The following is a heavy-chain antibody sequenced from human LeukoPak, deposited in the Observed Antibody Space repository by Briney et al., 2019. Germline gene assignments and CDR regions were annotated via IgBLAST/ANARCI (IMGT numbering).Heavy chain of an antibody. V-gene: IGHV3-9*01. Sequence: GRSLRLSCAASGFTFYDYAMHWVRQAPGKGLEWVSGISRNSGSIGYADSVKGRCTISRDNAKNSLYLQMNSLRAEDTALYYCAKDIGVTTVYYFDYWGQGTLVTVSS. CDR1: GFTFYDYA. CDR3: AKDIGVTTVYYFDY. J-gene: IGHJ4*02. D-gene: IGHD4-17*01. CDR2: ISRNSGSI.